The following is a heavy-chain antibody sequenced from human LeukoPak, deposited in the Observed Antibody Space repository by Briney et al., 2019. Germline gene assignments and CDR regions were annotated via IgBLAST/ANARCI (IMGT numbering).Heavy chain of an antibody. Sequence: PGGSLRLSCVASGFTLHDYALHWVRQAPGKGLEWISLISGDGDSTYYADSVKGRFNISRDNSKNTLYLQMSSLRAEDTAVYYCARGYYGESYWGQGTLVTVSS. V-gene: IGHV3-43*02. CDR1: GFTLHDYA. CDR2: ISGDGDST. CDR3: ARGYYGESY. J-gene: IGHJ4*02. D-gene: IGHD4-17*01.